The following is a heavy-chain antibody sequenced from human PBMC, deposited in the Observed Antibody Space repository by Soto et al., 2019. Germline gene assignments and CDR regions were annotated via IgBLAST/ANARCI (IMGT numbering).Heavy chain of an antibody. V-gene: IGHV4-30-4*01. D-gene: IGHD3-10*01. J-gene: IGHJ6*02. CDR3: ARDGWQMVRGVSISGGMDV. CDR2: MSYSGSA. Sequence: SETLSPTCPVAGGSLCSGDSDWRWLRQPPGKGLEWIGYMSYSGSAYNNPSLKSRFTISIDTSKKQFSLNLRSVTAADTAVYYCARDGWQMVRGVSISGGMDVWGQGTTVTVSS. CDR1: GGSLCSGDSD.